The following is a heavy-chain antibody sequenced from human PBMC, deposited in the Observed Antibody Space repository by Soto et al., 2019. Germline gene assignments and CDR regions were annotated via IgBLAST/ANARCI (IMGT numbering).Heavy chain of an antibody. J-gene: IGHJ5*02. D-gene: IGHD3-16*01. CDR3: ARGRFRRTWFDP. CDR2: MNHDSGNT. V-gene: IGHV1-8*01. CDR1: VYTFTNYD. Sequence: QVQLVQSGAEVKKPGASVKVSCKASVYTFTNYDIHWVRQATGQGLEWMGWMNHDSGNTGQSKQFQGRVTMTRDTSISTAYMEMSSLRSEDTAVYYCARGRFRRTWFDPWGQGSLVTVSS.